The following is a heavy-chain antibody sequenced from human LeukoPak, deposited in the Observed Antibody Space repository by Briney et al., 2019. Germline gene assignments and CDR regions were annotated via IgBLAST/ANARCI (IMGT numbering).Heavy chain of an antibody. V-gene: IGHV1-18*01. CDR2: ISGYNGHT. D-gene: IGHD5-12*01. Sequence: ASVKVSCKASGYTFTSYGLSWVRQAPGQGLEWMGWISGYNGHTNYAQKLQGRVTMTTDTSTTTAYMELRSLRSDDTAVYYCARDRYSGYDSGYWGQGTLVTVSS. J-gene: IGHJ4*02. CDR3: ARDRYSGYDSGY. CDR1: GYTFTSYG.